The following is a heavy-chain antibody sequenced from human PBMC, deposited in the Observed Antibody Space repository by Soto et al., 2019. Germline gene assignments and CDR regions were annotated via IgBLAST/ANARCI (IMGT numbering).Heavy chain of an antibody. D-gene: IGHD5-18*01. Sequence: GESLIISCPASGYNFNTYWIGWVRQMPGKGLEWMGIIYPGDFDTRYSQSFQGHLTMSVDKSINTAYLQWSSLETSDTAMYYCARLLGYSYGYKEFFDYWGQGTPVTVSS. CDR2: IYPGDFDT. J-gene: IGHJ4*02. V-gene: IGHV5-51*01. CDR1: GYNFNTYW. CDR3: ARLLGYSYGYKEFFDY.